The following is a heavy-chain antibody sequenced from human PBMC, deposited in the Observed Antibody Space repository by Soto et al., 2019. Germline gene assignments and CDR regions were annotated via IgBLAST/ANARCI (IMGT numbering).Heavy chain of an antibody. CDR2: IGASGDIT. Sequence: LRLSCAASGFSFTNFAMSWVRQAPGKGLEWVAGIGASGDITWYADSVKGRLSISRDNAKNSVYLEMSSLRDEDSAVYYCARDPPNFYYYGMDVWGQGTTVTVSS. V-gene: IGHV3-23*01. J-gene: IGHJ6*02. CDR3: ARDPPNFYYYGMDV. CDR1: GFSFTNFA.